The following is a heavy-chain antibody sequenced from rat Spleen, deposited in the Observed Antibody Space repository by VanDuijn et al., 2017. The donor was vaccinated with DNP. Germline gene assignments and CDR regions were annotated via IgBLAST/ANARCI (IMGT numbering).Heavy chain of an antibody. D-gene: IGHD1-2*01. CDR3: ATTFPASYCFDY. V-gene: IGHV5S13*01. CDR1: GFSFSDYA. Sequence: EVQLVESGGGLVQPGRYLKLSCAASGFSFSDYAMAWVRQAPTKGLEWVAAISTGGANTYYRDSVKGRFTLARDDSKNTLYLQMDSLRSEDTATYYCATTFPASYCFDYWGQGVMVTVSS. J-gene: IGHJ2*01. CDR2: ISTGGANT.